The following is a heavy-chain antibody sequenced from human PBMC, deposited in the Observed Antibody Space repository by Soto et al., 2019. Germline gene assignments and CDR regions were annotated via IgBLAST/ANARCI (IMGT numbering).Heavy chain of an antibody. CDR3: ARVVGVAAAGKSYYMDV. CDR1: GGSFSGYY. CDR2: INHSGST. J-gene: IGHJ6*03. D-gene: IGHD6-13*01. Sequence: SETLSLTCAVYGGSFSGYYWSWIRQPPGKGLEWIGEINHSGSTNYNPSLKSRVTISVDTSKNQFSLKLSSVTAADTAVYYCARVVGVAAAGKSYYMDVWGKGTTVTVS. V-gene: IGHV4-34*01.